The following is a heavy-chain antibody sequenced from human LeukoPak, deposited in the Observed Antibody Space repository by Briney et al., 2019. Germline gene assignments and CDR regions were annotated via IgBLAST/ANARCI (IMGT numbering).Heavy chain of an antibody. J-gene: IGHJ4*02. CDR3: AKSEDRILYGFDY. CDR1: GGSISSYY. V-gene: IGHV4-59*08. D-gene: IGHD2-15*01. CDR2: IYYSGST. Sequence: PSETLSLTCTVSGGSISSYYWSWIRQPPGKGLEWIGYIYYSGSTNYNPSLKSRVTISVDTSKNQFSLKLSSVTAADTAVYYCAKSEDRILYGFDYWGQGTLVTVSS.